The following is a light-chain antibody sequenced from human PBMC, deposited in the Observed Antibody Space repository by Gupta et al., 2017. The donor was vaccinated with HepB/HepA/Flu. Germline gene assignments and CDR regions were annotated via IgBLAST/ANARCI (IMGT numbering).Light chain of an antibody. Sequence: FLLTQPHSVSESPGKTVTISCTRDSGSIARNDVLWYQQRPGSVPTTIVYENNQTPNTIPNRFAASIDTSSNSASLIIPDVQPDDEADYYCQSDLSGDYRVFGGGTKLTVL. CDR2: ENN. CDR1: SGSIARND. CDR3: QSDLSGDYRV. J-gene: IGLJ3*02. V-gene: IGLV6-57*03.